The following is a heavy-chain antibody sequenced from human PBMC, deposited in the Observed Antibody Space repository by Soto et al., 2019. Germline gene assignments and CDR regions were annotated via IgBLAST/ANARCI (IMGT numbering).Heavy chain of an antibody. CDR3: ARAKEELGRGEYDAFDI. D-gene: IGHD7-27*01. V-gene: IGHV4-34*01. J-gene: IGHJ3*02. CDR2: INNSGST. CDR1: GGSFSGYY. Sequence: SETLSLTCAVYGGSFSGYYWSWIRQPPGKGLEWIGEINNSGSTNYNPSLKSRVTISVDTSKNQFSLKLSSVTAADTAVYYCARAKEELGRGEYDAFDIWGQGTMVTVSS.